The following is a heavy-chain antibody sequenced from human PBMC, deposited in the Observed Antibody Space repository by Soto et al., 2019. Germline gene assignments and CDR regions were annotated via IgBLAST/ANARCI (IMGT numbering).Heavy chain of an antibody. CDR2: ISGSGGST. Sequence: GGSLRLSCAASGFTFSSYAMSWVRQAPGKGLEWVSAISGSGGSTYYADSVKGRFTISRDNSKNTLYLQMNSLRAEDTAVYYCAKDYYDSSGYYYEPIYYYYGMEVWGQGTTVTVSS. CDR3: AKDYYDSSGYYYEPIYYYYGMEV. V-gene: IGHV3-23*01. J-gene: IGHJ6*02. CDR1: GFTFSSYA. D-gene: IGHD3-22*01.